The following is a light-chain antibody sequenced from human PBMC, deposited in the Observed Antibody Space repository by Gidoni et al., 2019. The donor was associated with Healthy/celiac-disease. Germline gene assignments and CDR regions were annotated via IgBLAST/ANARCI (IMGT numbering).Light chain of an antibody. CDR3: QSYDSSLSAVV. CDR1: SSNIGAGYD. Sequence: QSVLTQPPPVSGAPGQRVTITCPGSSSNIGAGYDVHWYQQLPGTAPKLLIYGNSTLPSGVPDRFSGSKSGTSASLAISGLQAEDEADYYCQSYDSSLSAVVFGGGTKLTVL. CDR2: GNS. V-gene: IGLV1-40*01. J-gene: IGLJ2*01.